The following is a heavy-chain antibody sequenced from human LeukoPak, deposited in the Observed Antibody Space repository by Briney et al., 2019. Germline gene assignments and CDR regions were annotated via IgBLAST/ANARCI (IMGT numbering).Heavy chain of an antibody. CDR2: IYYSGST. V-gene: IGHV4-59*12. CDR3: ARSMTSNYYGSGSYYKGDWFDP. D-gene: IGHD3-10*01. CDR1: GGSISSYY. J-gene: IGHJ5*02. Sequence: SETLSLTCTVSGGSISSYYWSWIRQPPGKGLEWIGYIYYSGSTNYNPSLKSRVTISVDTSKNQFSLKLSSVTAADTAVYYCARSMTSNYYGSGSYYKGDWFDPWGQGTLVTVSS.